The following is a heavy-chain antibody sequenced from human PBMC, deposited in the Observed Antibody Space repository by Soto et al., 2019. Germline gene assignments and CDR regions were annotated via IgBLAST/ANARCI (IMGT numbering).Heavy chain of an antibody. J-gene: IGHJ5*02. D-gene: IGHD6-13*01. Sequence: QLLLQESGPGLVKPSETLSLTCTGSGDSVSNSGYYWGWIRQSPGKRLEWIGSVSFSGSKYYNPSLRGRVTFSVDTSKTLISLKLRSVTAADTAVYYCARGSTWQGRDWFDPWGQGTLVTVSS. CDR2: VSFSGSK. CDR3: ARGSTWQGRDWFDP. CDR1: GDSVSNSGYY. V-gene: IGHV4-39*01.